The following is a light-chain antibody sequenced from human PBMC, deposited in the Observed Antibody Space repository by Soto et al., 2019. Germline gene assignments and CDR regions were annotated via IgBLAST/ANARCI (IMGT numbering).Light chain of an antibody. J-gene: IGKJ5*01. CDR1: QNIDDW. Sequence: DIQMTQSPSALSTSVGDRVTITCRASQNIDDWLAWYQQKPGKAPKLLIYKASTLQSGVPSRFSGSGSGTEFTLTISSLQPDDFATYYCQQYYIYITFGQGTRLEI. CDR2: KAS. CDR3: QQYYIYIT. V-gene: IGKV1-5*03.